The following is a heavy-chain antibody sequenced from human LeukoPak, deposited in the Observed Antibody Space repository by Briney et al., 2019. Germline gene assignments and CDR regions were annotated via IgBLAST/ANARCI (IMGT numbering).Heavy chain of an antibody. J-gene: IGHJ4*02. CDR3: ARQRGAYDSRFDY. V-gene: IGHV3-48*03. D-gene: IGHD3-3*01. Sequence: GGSLRLSCAASGFTFSSYEMNWVRQAPGKGLEWVSYISTSGSTIHYADSVKGRFTISRDNAKNSLYLQMNSLRAEDTAVYYCARQRGAYDSRFDYWGQGTLVTVSS. CDR1: GFTFSSYE. CDR2: ISTSGSTI.